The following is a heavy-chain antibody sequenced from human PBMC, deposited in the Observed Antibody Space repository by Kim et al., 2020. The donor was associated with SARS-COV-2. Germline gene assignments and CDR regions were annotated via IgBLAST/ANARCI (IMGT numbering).Heavy chain of an antibody. Sequence: GGSLRLSCTASGFTFGDYAMSWFRQAPGKGLEWVGFIRSKAYGGTTEYAASVKGRFTISRDDSKSIAYLQMNSLKTEDTAVYYCTGEKYCSGGSCYGIDYWGQGTLVTVSS. CDR1: GFTFGDYA. CDR3: TGEKYCSGGSCYGIDY. V-gene: IGHV3-49*03. J-gene: IGHJ4*02. D-gene: IGHD2-15*01. CDR2: IRSKAYGGTT.